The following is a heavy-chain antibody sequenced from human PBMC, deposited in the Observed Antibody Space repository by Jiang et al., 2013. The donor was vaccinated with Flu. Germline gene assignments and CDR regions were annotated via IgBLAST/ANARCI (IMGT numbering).Heavy chain of an antibody. CDR3: ARQGEHCDGGSCHPPVF. J-gene: IGHJ4*02. V-gene: IGHV4-39*01. D-gene: IGHD2-15*01. Sequence: GLVKPSETLSLTCIVSGGSINNSPYYWGWIRQPPGKGLEWVGTISYTGTTYYNPSLKSRLTISVDTSKNQLSLKLTSVTAADTAVYFCARQGEHCDGGSCHPPVFWGQGTLVTVSS. CDR1: GGSINNSPYY. CDR2: ISYTGTT.